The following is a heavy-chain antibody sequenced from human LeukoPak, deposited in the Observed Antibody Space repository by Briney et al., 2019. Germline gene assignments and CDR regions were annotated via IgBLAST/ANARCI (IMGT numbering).Heavy chain of an antibody. CDR3: ARVDYGDYGPDY. J-gene: IGHJ4*02. CDR2: MNPNSGNT. D-gene: IGHD4-17*01. CDR1: GYTFTSYD. Sequence: ASVKVSCKASGYTFTSYDINWVRQATGQGLEWMGWMNPNSGNTGYAQKFQGRVTMTRNTPIGTAYMELSSLRSEDTAVYYCARVDYGDYGPDYWGQGTLVTVSS. V-gene: IGHV1-8*01.